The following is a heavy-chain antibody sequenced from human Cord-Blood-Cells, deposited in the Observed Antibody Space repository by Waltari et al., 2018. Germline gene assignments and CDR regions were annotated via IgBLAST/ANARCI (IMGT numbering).Heavy chain of an antibody. CDR3: ARAYGDIVVVPAAMPLSWFDP. D-gene: IGHD2-2*01. V-gene: IGHV4-34*01. CDR1: GGSFSGYY. Sequence: QVQLQQWGAGLLKPSETLSLTCAVYGGSFSGYYWSWIRQPPGKGLEWIGEINHSGRTNYNPSLKSRVTISVDTSKNQFSLKLSSVTAADTAVYYCARAYGDIVVVPAAMPLSWFDPWGQGTLVTVSS. J-gene: IGHJ5*02. CDR2: INHSGRT.